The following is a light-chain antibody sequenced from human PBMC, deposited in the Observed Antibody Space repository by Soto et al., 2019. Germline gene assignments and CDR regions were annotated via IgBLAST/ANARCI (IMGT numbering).Light chain of an antibody. Sequence: EIVLTRSPATLCVSPGARVNLYCRAGQGVTTNFAWYQQKSGQSPRLLIYDVSSRATGVPSRFSGTGSETDFTLTISGLQSEDSAIYFCQQYNNWPFSFGPGTGLEIK. V-gene: IGKV3-15*01. CDR3: QQYNNWPFS. CDR1: QGVTTN. CDR2: DVS. J-gene: IGKJ5*01.